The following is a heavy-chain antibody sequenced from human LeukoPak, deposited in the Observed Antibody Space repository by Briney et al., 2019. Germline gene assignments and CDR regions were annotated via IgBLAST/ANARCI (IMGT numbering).Heavy chain of an antibody. Sequence: GGSLRLSCAASGFTFDDYGMSWVRQAPGKGLEWVSGINWNGGSTGYADSVKGRFTISRDNAKNSLYLQMNSLRAEDTALYYCARTHYPPAAISAGFDYWGQGTLVTTSS. D-gene: IGHD2-2*02. CDR3: ARTHYPPAAISAGFDY. V-gene: IGHV3-20*04. CDR1: GFTFDDYG. CDR2: INWNGGST. J-gene: IGHJ4*02.